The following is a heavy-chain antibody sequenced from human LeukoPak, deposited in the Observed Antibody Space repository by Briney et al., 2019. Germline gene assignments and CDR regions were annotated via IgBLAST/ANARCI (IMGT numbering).Heavy chain of an antibody. CDR2: INQDGSEK. CDR1: GFTFSSYW. D-gene: IGHD5-18*01. V-gene: IGHV3-7*02. J-gene: IGHJ4*02. CDR3: ASAADGYNY. Sequence: GGSLRLSCAASGFTFSSYWMSWVRQAPGKGLERVANINQDGSEKYYVDSVKGRFTISRDNAKNSQELQKNRLRAQVTAVYYCASAADGYNYWGQGTLVTVSS.